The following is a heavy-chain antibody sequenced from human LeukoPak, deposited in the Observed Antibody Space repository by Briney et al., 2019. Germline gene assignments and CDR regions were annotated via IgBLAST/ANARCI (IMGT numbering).Heavy chain of an antibody. CDR2: IYYSGST. D-gene: IGHD1-26*01. J-gene: IGHJ3*02. V-gene: IGHV4-30-4*08. CDR3: VSGTLTRNAFDI. CDR1: GGSISSGDYY. Sequence: SETLSLTCTVSGGSISSGDYYWSWIRQPPGKGLEWIGYIYYSGSTYYNPSLKSRVTISVDTSKNHFSLRLSSVTAADTAIYYCVSGTLTRNAFDIWGQGTMVTVSS.